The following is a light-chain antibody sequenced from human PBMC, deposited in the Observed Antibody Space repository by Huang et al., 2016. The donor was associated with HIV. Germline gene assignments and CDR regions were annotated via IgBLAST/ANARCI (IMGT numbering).Light chain of an antibody. J-gene: IGKJ2*01. CDR2: GAS. CDR1: QSISNN. V-gene: IGKV3-15*01. CDR3: QQYHNLPPYT. Sequence: EILLTQSPATLSVSPGESITLSCRASQSISNNLAWYQQKPGQAPRLLIYGASTRATAIPARFSGSASGTEFTLTISSLQSEDFAVYYCQQYHNLPPYTFGQGTKLEI.